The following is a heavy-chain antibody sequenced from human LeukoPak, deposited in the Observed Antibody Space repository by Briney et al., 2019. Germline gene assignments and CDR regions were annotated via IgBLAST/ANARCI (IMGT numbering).Heavy chain of an antibody. J-gene: IGHJ4*02. CDR3: ARRDDGSYSY. V-gene: IGHV4-59*08. Sequence: SETLSLTCTVSGGSISSYYWSWIRQPPGKGLEWIGYIYYSGSTNYNPSLKSRVTISVDTSKNQFSLKLSSVTAADTAVYYCARRDDGSYSYWGQGTLVTVSS. CDR1: GGSISSYY. D-gene: IGHD1-26*01. CDR2: IYYSGST.